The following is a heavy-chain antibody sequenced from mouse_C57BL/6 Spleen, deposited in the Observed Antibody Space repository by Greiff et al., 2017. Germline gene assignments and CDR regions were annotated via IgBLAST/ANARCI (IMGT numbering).Heavy chain of an antibody. CDR2: IYPYNDGT. V-gene: IGHV1-14*01. CDR1: GYTFTSYV. D-gene: IGHD2-12*01. J-gene: IGHJ1*03. CDR3: ARNYSYWYFDV. Sequence: EVQLQESGPELVKPGASVKMSCKASGYTFTSYVMHGVKQKPGQGLEWIGYIYPYNDGTKYNEKFKGKATLTSDKSSSTAYMELSSLTSEDSAVYDCARNYSYWYFDVWGTGTTVTVSS.